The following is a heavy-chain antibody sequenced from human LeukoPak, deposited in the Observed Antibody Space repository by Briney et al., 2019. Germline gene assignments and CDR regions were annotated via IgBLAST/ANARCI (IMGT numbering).Heavy chain of an antibody. CDR3: ARDPTISDYDILTGYLDY. CDR2: INPSGGST. V-gene: IGHV1-46*01. Sequence: EASVKVSCKASGYTFTSYYMHWVRQAPGQGLEWMGIINPSGGSTSYAQKFQGRVTMTRDTSTSTVYMELSSLRSEDTAVYYCARDPTISDYDILTGYLDYWGQGTLVTVSS. D-gene: IGHD3-9*01. CDR1: GYTFTSYY. J-gene: IGHJ4*02.